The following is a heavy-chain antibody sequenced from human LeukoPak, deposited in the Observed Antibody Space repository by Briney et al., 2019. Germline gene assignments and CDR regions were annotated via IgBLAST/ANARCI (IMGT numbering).Heavy chain of an antibody. CDR1: GFTFSSYW. J-gene: IGHJ4*02. V-gene: IGHV3-74*01. CDR3: ARNGQQWLPRGYYFDY. D-gene: IGHD6-19*01. CDR2: INSDGSST. Sequence: GGSLRLSCAASGFTFSSYWMHWVRQAPGKGLVWVSRINSDGSSTSYADSVKGRFTISRDNAKNTLYLQMNSLRAEDTAVYYCARNGQQWLPRGYYFDYWGQGTLVTVSS.